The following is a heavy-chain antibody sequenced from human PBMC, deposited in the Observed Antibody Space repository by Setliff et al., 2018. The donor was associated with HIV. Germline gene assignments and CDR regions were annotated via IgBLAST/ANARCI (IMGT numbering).Heavy chain of an antibody. CDR2: ISTYNGNT. J-gene: IGHJ3*02. Sequence: GASVKVSCKASGYNFTNYGINWVRQAPGQGLEWMGWISTYNGNTNYAQKFQGRVTMTTDTSTTTAYMELRSLRSDDTAVYYCARGGVRLTGRAGSAGPRAFDIWGQGTMVTVSS. CDR1: GYNFTNYG. V-gene: IGHV1-18*01. D-gene: IGHD6-19*01. CDR3: ARGGVRLTGRAGSAGPRAFDI.